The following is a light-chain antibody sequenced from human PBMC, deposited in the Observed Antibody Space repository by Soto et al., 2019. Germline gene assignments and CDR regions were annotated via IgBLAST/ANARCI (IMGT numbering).Light chain of an antibody. V-gene: IGKV1-5*01. CDR3: QQYNSYSLT. CDR2: DAS. J-gene: IGKJ4*01. Sequence: DIQMTQSPSTLSASVGDRVTITGRASQSISSWLAWYQQKPGKAPKLLIYDASSLESGVPSRFSGSGSGTEFPLTISSLQPDDFATYYCQQYNSYSLTFGGGTKVEIK. CDR1: QSISSW.